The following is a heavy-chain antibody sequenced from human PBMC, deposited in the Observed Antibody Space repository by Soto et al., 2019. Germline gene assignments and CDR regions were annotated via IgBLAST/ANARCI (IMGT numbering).Heavy chain of an antibody. D-gene: IGHD6-19*01. CDR2: ISSNGGST. Sequence: GGSLRLSCAASGFTFSSYAMHWVRQAPGKGLEYVSAISSNGGSTYYANSVKGRFTISRDNSKNTLYLQMGSLRAEDMAVYYCARAIAVAAPFDYWGQGTLVTVSS. CDR3: ARAIAVAAPFDY. J-gene: IGHJ4*02. CDR1: GFTFSSYA. V-gene: IGHV3-64*01.